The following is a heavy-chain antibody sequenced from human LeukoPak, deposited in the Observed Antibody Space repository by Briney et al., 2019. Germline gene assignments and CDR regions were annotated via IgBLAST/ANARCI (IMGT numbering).Heavy chain of an antibody. Sequence: PGGSLRLSCAASGFTFSDYYMSWIRQAPGKGLEWVSYISSSGSTIYYADSVKGRFTISRDNAKDSLYLQMNSLRAEDTAVYYCARTTDYYDSSFDYWGQGTLVTVSS. CDR1: GFTFSDYY. CDR2: ISSSGSTI. CDR3: ARTTDYYDSSFDY. V-gene: IGHV3-11*04. J-gene: IGHJ4*02. D-gene: IGHD3-22*01.